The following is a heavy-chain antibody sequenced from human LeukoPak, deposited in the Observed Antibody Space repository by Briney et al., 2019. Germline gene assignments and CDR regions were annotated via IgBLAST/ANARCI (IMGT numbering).Heavy chain of an antibody. D-gene: IGHD2-15*01. V-gene: IGHV4-39*01. CDR3: ASLYCSGGSCYYYGMDV. Sequence: PSETLSLTCAVSGGSIRNSSFYWGWIRQPPGKGLEWIASIYNSGTTYYNPSLKSRITIFVDTSKNQVSLKLSSVTAADTAVYYCASLYCSGGSCYYYGMDVWGQGTTVTVSS. CDR1: GGSIRNSSFY. CDR2: IYNSGTT. J-gene: IGHJ6*02.